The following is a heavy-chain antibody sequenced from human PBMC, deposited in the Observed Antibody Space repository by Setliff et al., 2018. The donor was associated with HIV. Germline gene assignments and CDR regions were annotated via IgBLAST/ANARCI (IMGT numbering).Heavy chain of an antibody. J-gene: IGHJ6*03. V-gene: IGHV1-69*13. CDR3: ARATPSIVAAGDYYHFYMDV. CDR2: IIPIFGTA. CDR1: GGTFSSYA. D-gene: IGHD6-13*01. Sequence: GASVKVSCKASGGTFSSYAISWVRQAPGQGLEWMGGIIPIFGTANYAQKFQGGVTITADGSTSTAYMQLSSLTSEDTAVYYCARATPSIVAAGDYYHFYMDVWGKGSTVTVSS.